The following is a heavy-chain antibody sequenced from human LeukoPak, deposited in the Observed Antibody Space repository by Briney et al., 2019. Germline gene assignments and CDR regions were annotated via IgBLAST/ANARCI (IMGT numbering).Heavy chain of an antibody. V-gene: IGHV3-74*01. J-gene: IGHJ4*02. D-gene: IGHD1-26*01. CDR1: GFTFSTNW. CDR2: INNDGSST. CDR3: ARALGSPLDY. Sequence: GGSLSLSCAASGFTFSTNWMHWVRQAPGKGLVWVSRINNDGSSTSYADSVKGRFIISRDNAKNTLYLQMNSLRGEDTAVCYCARALGSPLDYWGQGTLVTVSS.